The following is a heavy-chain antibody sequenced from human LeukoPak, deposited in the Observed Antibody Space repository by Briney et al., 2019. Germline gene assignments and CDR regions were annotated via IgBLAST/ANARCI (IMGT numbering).Heavy chain of an antibody. J-gene: IGHJ4*02. CDR3: VTLAFDAFDY. CDR1: GFTFSSYG. D-gene: IGHD2/OR15-2a*01. V-gene: IGHV3-23*01. Sequence: GGSLRLSCAASGFTFSSYGMSWVRQAPGKGLEWVSAISGSGGSTYYADSVKGRFTISRDNSKNTLYLQINSLRDEDTAVYSCVTLAFDAFDYWGQGVLVAVPS. CDR2: ISGSGGST.